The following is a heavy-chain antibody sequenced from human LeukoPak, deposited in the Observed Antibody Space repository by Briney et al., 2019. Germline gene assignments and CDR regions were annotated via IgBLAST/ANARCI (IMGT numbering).Heavy chain of an antibody. CDR1: GYSFTSYW. CDR2: ICPGDSDT. Sequence: GESLKISCKGSGYSFTSYWIGWVRQMPGKGLEWMGIICPGDSDTRYSPSFQGQVTISVDKSINTAYLQWSSVEASDTAMYYCARFARPGKNSRGFDYWGQGTLVTVSS. D-gene: IGHD4-23*01. CDR3: ARFARPGKNSRGFDY. J-gene: IGHJ4*02. V-gene: IGHV5-51*01.